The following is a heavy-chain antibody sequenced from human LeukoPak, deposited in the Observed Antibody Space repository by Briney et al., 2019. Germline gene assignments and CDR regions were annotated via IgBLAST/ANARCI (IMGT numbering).Heavy chain of an antibody. CDR2: IYPRDSEI. J-gene: IGHJ5*02. V-gene: IGHV5-51*01. D-gene: IGHD6-13*01. CDR1: GYSFSTYW. Sequence: GESLKISCGGSGYSFSTYWIAWVRQMPGKGLEWMGSIYPRDSEIRYSPSFQGQVTISADNSISTAYPQWSSLKASDTAMYYCARPAYSSSLSSHFDPWGQGTLVTVSS. CDR3: ARPAYSSSLSSHFDP.